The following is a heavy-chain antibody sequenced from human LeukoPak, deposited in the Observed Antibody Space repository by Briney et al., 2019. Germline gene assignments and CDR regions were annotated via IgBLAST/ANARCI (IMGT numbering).Heavy chain of an antibody. J-gene: IGHJ4*02. CDR2: INHSGST. CDR1: GGSFSGYY. D-gene: IGHD3-22*01. CDR3: AKLYYYDSSGYPPYFDY. V-gene: IGHV4-34*01. Sequence: KPSETLSLTCAVYGGSFSGYYWSWTRQPPGKGLEWIGEINHSGSTNYNPSLKSRVTISVDTSKNQFSLKLSSVTAADTAVYYCAKLYYYDSSGYPPYFDYWGQGTLVTVSS.